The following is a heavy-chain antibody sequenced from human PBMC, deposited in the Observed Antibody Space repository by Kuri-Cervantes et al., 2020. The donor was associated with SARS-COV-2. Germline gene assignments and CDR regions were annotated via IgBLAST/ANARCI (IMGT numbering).Heavy chain of an antibody. CDR1: GGSFSSYY. CDR2: IYYSGST. Sequence: SETLSLTCAVYGGSFSSYYWSWIRQPPGKGLEWIGYIYYSGSTNYNPSLKSRVTISVDTSKNQFSLKLSSVTAADTAVYYCARGRGYSGWRLNWFDPWGQGTLVTVSS. J-gene: IGHJ5*02. D-gene: IGHD5-12*01. V-gene: IGHV4-59*12. CDR3: ARGRGYSGWRLNWFDP.